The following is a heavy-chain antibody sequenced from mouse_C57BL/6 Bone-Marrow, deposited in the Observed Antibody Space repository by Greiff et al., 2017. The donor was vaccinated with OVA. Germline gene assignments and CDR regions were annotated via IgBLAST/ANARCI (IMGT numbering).Heavy chain of an antibody. V-gene: IGHV1-69*01. Sequence: VQLQQPGAELVMPGASVKLSCKASGYTFTSYWMHWVKQRPGQGLEWIGEIDPSDSYTNYNQKFKGKSTLTVDKSSSTAYMQLSSLTSEDSAVYYCAKVPYYGSSLWYVDVWGTGTTVTVSS. D-gene: IGHD1-1*01. CDR1: GYTFTSYW. J-gene: IGHJ1*03. CDR3: AKVPYYGSSLWYVDV. CDR2: IDPSDSYT.